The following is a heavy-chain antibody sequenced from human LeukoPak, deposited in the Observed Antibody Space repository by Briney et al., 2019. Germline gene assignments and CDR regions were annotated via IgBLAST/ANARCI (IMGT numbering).Heavy chain of an antibody. CDR1: GGSISSYY. CDR2: IYYSGST. V-gene: IGHV4-59*01. J-gene: IGHJ6*03. CDR3: ARTTEAHSWRTRYYDYYMDV. D-gene: IGHD6-13*01. Sequence: SETLSLTCTVSGGSISSYYWSWIRQPPGKGLEWIGYIYYSGSTNYNPSLKSRVTISVDTSKNQFSLKLSSVTAADTAVYYCARTTEAHSWRTRYYDYYMDVWGKGPRSPSL.